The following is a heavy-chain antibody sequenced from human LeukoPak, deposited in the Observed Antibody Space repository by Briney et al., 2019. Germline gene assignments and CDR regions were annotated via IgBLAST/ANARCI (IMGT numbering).Heavy chain of an antibody. Sequence: GESLKISCKGSGYSFTSYWIGWVRQMPGKGLEWMGIIYPGDSDTRYSPSFQGQVTISADKSISTAYLQWCSLKASDTAMYYCARRLRGYCSGGSCYDDAFDIWGQGTMVAVSS. D-gene: IGHD2-15*01. J-gene: IGHJ3*02. V-gene: IGHV5-51*01. CDR2: IYPGDSDT. CDR1: GYSFTSYW. CDR3: ARRLRGYCSGGSCYDDAFDI.